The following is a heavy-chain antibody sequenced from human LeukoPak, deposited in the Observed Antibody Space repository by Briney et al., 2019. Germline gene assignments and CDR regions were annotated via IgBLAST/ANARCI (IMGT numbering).Heavy chain of an antibody. D-gene: IGHD3-22*01. CDR3: ARVNLDRDSSGFAFDY. Sequence: SVKVSCKASGGTFSSYAISWVRLAPGQGLEWMGGIIPIFGTANYAQKFQGRVTITTDESTSTAYMELSSLRSEDTAVYYCARVNLDRDSSGFAFDYWGQGTLVTVSS. V-gene: IGHV1-69*05. CDR2: IIPIFGTA. CDR1: GGTFSSYA. J-gene: IGHJ4*02.